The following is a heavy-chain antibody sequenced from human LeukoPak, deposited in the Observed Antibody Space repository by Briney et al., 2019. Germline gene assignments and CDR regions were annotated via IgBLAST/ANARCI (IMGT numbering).Heavy chain of an antibody. CDR1: GYTFTNYD. CDR2: MNPNSGNT. Sequence: ASVKVSCKASGYTFTNYDINWVRQATGQGLEWMGWMNPNSGNTGYAQKFQGRVTMTRNTSISTAYMELCSLRSEDTAVYYCARGQMAGIAARRDFDYWGQGTLVTVSS. J-gene: IGHJ4*02. CDR3: ARGQMAGIAARRDFDY. V-gene: IGHV1-8*01. D-gene: IGHD6-6*01.